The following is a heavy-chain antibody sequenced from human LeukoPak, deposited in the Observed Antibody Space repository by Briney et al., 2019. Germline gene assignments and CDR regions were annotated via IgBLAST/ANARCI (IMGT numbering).Heavy chain of an antibody. V-gene: IGHV1-3*01. CDR2: INAGNGNT. CDR1: GYTFTSYA. CDR3: ARDRGSSWSWFDP. D-gene: IGHD6-13*01. J-gene: IGHJ5*02. Sequence: GASVKVSCKASGYTFTSYAMHWVRQAPGQRLEWMGWINAGNGNTKYSQKFQGRVTITRDTSASTAYMELSSLRFEDTAVYYCARDRGSSWSWFDPWGQGTLVTVSS.